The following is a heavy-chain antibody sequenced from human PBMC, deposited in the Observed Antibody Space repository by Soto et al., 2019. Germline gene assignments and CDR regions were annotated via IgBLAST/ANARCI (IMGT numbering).Heavy chain of an antibody. CDR1: GGSISSGGYC. V-gene: IGHV4-31*11. CDR3: GRDLQDIVLVPASPFPGMEV. J-gene: IGHJ6*02. CDR2: IYYSGST. D-gene: IGHD2-2*01. Sequence: SETLSLTCAVSGGSISSGGYCWSWIRQPPGKGLEWIGYIYYSGSTFHNPSLRSRVTISVDTSKNQFSLKLTSVTAADTAVYYCGRDLQDIVLVPASPFPGMEVWGQGTTVTASS.